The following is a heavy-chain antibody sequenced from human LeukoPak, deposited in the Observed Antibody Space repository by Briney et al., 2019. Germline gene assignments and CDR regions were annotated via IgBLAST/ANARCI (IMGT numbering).Heavy chain of an antibody. D-gene: IGHD7-27*01. CDR2: IYYSGST. J-gene: IGHJ4*02. V-gene: IGHV4-59*12. Sequence: SETLSLTCTVSGGSISSYYWSWIRQPPGKGLEWIGYIYYSGSTNYNPSLKSRVTISVDTSKNQFSLKLSSVTAADTAVYYCARDFRMGVGNYFDYWGQGTPVTVSS. CDR1: GGSISSYY. CDR3: ARDFRMGVGNYFDY.